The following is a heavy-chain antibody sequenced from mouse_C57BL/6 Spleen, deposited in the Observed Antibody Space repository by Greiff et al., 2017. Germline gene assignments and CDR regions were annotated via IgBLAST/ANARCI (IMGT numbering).Heavy chain of an antibody. CDR2: IYPGNSDT. J-gene: IGHJ2*01. Sequence: SGTVLARPGASVKMSCKTSGYTFTSYWMHWVKQRPGQGLEWIGAIYPGNSDTSYNQKFKGKAKLTAVTSASTAYMELSSLTNEDSAVYYCTREELYDGYYFDYWGQGTTLTVSS. CDR3: TREELYDGYYFDY. D-gene: IGHD2-3*01. CDR1: GYTFTSYW. V-gene: IGHV1-5*01.